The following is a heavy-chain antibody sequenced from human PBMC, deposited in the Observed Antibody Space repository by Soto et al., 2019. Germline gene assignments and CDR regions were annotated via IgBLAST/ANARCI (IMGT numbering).Heavy chain of an antibody. Sequence: PSETLSLTCAVSGGSFSSSNWWSWVRQPPGKGLEWIGEIYHSGSTNYNPSLKSRVTISVDKSKNQFSLKLSSVTAADTAVYYCARRVAGTTTWFDPWGQGTLVTVS. J-gene: IGHJ5*02. CDR2: IYHSGST. CDR1: GGSFSSSNW. CDR3: ARRVAGTTTWFDP. D-gene: IGHD6-19*01. V-gene: IGHV4-4*02.